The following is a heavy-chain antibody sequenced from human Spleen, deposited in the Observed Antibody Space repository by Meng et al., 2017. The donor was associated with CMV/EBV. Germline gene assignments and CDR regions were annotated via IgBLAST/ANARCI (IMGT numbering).Heavy chain of an antibody. CDR3: AKDSPLFGSNTPYFDS. V-gene: IGHV3-64*02. Sequence: GESLKISCAASGFTFSSYAMHWVRQAPGKGLEYVSAIISNGGSTYYADSVKGRFTISRDNSKNTLYLQMGSLRAEDMAVYYCAKDSPLFGSNTPYFDSWGQGTVVTVSS. D-gene: IGHD3-10*02. J-gene: IGHJ4*02. CDR2: IISNGGST. CDR1: GFTFSSYA.